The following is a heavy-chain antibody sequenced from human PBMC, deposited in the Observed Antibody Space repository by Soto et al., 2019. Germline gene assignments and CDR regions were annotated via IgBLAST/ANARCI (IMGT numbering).Heavy chain of an antibody. D-gene: IGHD2-15*01. CDR1: GYTFTSYD. V-gene: IGHV1-8*01. CDR3: ALVPYCRGGSCYGPGDAFDI. CDR2: MNPNSGNT. J-gene: IGHJ3*02. Sequence: ASVKVSCKASGYTFTSYDINWVRQATGQGLEWMGWMNPNSGNTGYAQKFQGRVTMTRNTSISTAYMELSSLRSEDTAVYYCALVPYCRGGSCYGPGDAFDIWGQGTMVTVSS.